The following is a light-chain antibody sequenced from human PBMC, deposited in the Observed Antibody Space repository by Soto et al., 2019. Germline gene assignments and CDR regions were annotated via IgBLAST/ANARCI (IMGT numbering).Light chain of an antibody. CDR3: TSYTSSRILYV. V-gene: IGLV2-14*01. Sequence: QSVLTQPASVSGSPGQSITISCTGTSSDVGGYNYVSWYQHHPGKAPKLMIYEVSNRPSGVSNRFSGSKSGNTASLTISGLQVEDEADYYCTSYTSSRILYVFGTGTKVTVL. CDR1: SSDVGGYNY. CDR2: EVS. J-gene: IGLJ1*01.